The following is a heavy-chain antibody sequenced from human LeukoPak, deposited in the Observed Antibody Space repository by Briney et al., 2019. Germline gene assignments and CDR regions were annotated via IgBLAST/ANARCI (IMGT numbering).Heavy chain of an antibody. J-gene: IGHJ3*02. CDR1: GYAFTSYA. D-gene: IGHD3-22*01. Sequence: ASVKVSCKASGYAFTSYAMNWVRQAPGQGLEWMGWINTNTGNPTYAQGFTGRFVFSLDTSVSTAYLQISSLKAEDTAVYYCARGASYYDSSGSNYGLNDAFDIWGQGTMVTVSS. V-gene: IGHV7-4-1*02. CDR3: ARGASYYDSSGSNYGLNDAFDI. CDR2: INTNTGNP.